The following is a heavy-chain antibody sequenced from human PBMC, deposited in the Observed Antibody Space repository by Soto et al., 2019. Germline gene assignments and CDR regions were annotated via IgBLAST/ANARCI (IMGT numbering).Heavy chain of an antibody. D-gene: IGHD6-19*01. CDR1: GFTFSSYA. V-gene: IGHV3-30-3*01. J-gene: IGHJ4*02. CDR3: SRGYSSGWYQDYFDY. CDR2: ISYDGSNK. Sequence: GGSLRLSCAASGFTFSSYAMHWVRQAPGKGLEWMAVISYDGSNKYYADSVKGRFTISRDNSKNTLYLQMNSLRAEDTAVYYCSRGYSSGWYQDYFDYWGQGTLLTVSS.